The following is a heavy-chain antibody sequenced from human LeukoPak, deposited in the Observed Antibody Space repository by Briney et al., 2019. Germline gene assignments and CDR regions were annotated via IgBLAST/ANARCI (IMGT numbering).Heavy chain of an antibody. V-gene: IGHV3-23*01. D-gene: IGHD3-22*01. CDR3: ARRDLLDGSWLFFDY. CDR1: GFTFSTYA. Sequence: QAGGSLRLSCAASGFTFSTYAMSWVRQAPGKGLEWVSTISGSGGATFYADSVKGRFTISRDNSKNTLFLQMNSLRADDTATYFCARRDLLDGSWLFFDYWGQGTLVTVSS. CDR2: ISGSGGAT. J-gene: IGHJ4*02.